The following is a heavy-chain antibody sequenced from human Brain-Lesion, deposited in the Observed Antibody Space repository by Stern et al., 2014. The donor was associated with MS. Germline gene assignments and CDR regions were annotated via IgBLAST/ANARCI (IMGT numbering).Heavy chain of an antibody. Sequence: VQLEESGPGLVKPSETLSLTCTVAGGSVSSTSYAWAWIRQPPGKGLEWIGTIYYSGNPSYSPSLKSRLTISLDPSKNQFPLQVRSVTAADTAVYYCAGEEDIRYCSGGSCTGNWFDPWGQGTLVTVSS. CDR3: AGEEDIRYCSGGSCTGNWFDP. D-gene: IGHD2-15*01. V-gene: IGHV4-39*01. CDR2: IYYSGNP. J-gene: IGHJ5*02. CDR1: GGSVSSTSYA.